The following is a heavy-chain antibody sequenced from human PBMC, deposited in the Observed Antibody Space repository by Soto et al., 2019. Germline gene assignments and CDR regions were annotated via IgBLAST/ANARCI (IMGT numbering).Heavy chain of an antibody. CDR3: ARRLGTTFYFDY. V-gene: IGHV4-59*01. J-gene: IGHJ4*02. D-gene: IGHD7-27*01. Sequence: SETLSLTSTVSSGSISSYYWSWIRQPPGKGLGWSGYIHFSGSTNYNPALKSRVTISVDTSKNQFSLKLSSVTAADTAVYYCARRLGTTFYFDYLGEGTPVPAS. CDR1: SGSISSYY. CDR2: IHFSGST.